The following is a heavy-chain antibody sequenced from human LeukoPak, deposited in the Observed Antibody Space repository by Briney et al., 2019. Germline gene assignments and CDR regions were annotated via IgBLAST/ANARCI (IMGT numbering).Heavy chain of an antibody. CDR1: GFTLSSYA. Sequence: GGSLRLSCAASGFTLSSYAMSWVRQAPGKGLEWVAATSSSDAGTYHADSVRGRFTISRDNSKNTLYLQMNSLRAEDAAVYYCARAPVTSCRGAYCYPFDYWGQGTLVTVSS. CDR2: TSSSDAGT. CDR3: ARAPVTSCRGAYCYPFDY. J-gene: IGHJ4*02. D-gene: IGHD2-21*01. V-gene: IGHV3-23*01.